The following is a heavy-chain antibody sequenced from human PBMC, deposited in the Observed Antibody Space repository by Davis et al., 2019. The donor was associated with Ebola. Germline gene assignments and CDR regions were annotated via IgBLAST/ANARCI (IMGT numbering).Heavy chain of an antibody. J-gene: IGHJ4*02. CDR1: GFTFSGSA. Sequence: GESLKISCAASGFTFSGSAMHWVCQASGKGLEWVGRIRSKANSYATAYAASVKGRFTISRDDSKNTAYLQMNSLKTEDTAVYYCTSGSYYAGGWSDYWGQGTLVTVSS. V-gene: IGHV3-73*01. CDR2: IRSKANSYAT. CDR3: TSGSYYAGGWSDY. D-gene: IGHD1-26*01.